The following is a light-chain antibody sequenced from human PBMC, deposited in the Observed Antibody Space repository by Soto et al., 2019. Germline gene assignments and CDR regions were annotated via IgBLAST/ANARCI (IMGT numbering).Light chain of an antibody. Sequence: DIQMTQSPSSLSASVGDRVTITCRASQSISSYLNWYQQKPGKAPKLLIYAASSLQSGVPSRFRCSGSGTDFTLTISSLQPEDSATYYRQQSYSTPFPFGQGTKLEIK. V-gene: IGKV1-39*01. J-gene: IGKJ2*01. CDR1: QSISSY. CDR3: QQSYSTPFP. CDR2: AAS.